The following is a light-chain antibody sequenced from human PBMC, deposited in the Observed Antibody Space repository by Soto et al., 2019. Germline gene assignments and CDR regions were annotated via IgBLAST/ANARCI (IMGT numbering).Light chain of an antibody. Sequence: DIQMTQSPSSLSASVGDRVTITCQASQDIGDHLNWYQQKPGKVPNLLIYTASILETGVPSRFSGSRSGTYFTFTISSLQPEDIATYYCQQYDNVPTLTFGGGTKVEIK. V-gene: IGKV1-33*01. J-gene: IGKJ4*01. CDR2: TAS. CDR1: QDIGDH. CDR3: QQYDNVPTLT.